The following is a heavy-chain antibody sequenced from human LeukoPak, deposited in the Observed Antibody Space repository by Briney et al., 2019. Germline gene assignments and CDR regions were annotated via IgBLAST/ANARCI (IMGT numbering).Heavy chain of an antibody. Sequence: ASVKVSYKVSGYTLTELSMHWVRQAPGKGLEWMGGFDPEDGETIYAQKFKGRVTMTEDTSTDTAYIELSSLRSEDTAVYYCARVAGIVYYFDYWGQGTLVTVSS. CDR1: GYTLTELS. CDR3: ARVAGIVYYFDY. J-gene: IGHJ4*02. D-gene: IGHD2-15*01. V-gene: IGHV1-24*01. CDR2: FDPEDGET.